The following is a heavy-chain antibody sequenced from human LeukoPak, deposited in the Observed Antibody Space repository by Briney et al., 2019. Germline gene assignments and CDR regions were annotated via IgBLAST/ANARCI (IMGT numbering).Heavy chain of an antibody. CDR1: GGSISSGGYS. J-gene: IGHJ3*02. CDR2: IYYSGST. V-gene: IGHV4-30-4*07. CDR3: ARRGRLTTVTTSAFDI. D-gene: IGHD4-17*01. Sequence: SETLSLTRTVSGGSISSGGYSWSWIRQPPGKGLEWIGYIYYSGSTYYNPSLKSRVTISVDTSKNQFSLKLSSVTAADTAVYYCARRGRLTTVTTSAFDIWGQGTMVTVSS.